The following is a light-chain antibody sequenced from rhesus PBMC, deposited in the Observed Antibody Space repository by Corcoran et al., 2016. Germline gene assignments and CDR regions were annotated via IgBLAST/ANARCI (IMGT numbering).Light chain of an antibody. CDR3: QKHYADPWT. V-gene: IGKV1-44*03. CDR1: ENIYSD. CDR2: AAS. J-gene: IGKJ1*01. Sequence: DIQMTQSPSALSASVGDRVTISCRTSENIYSDLAWYQQKPGKAPKLLIYAASSLQIGIPSRFIGNGSGTDFTLTISSLQPEDAMTYYCQKHYADPWTFGRGTKVGI.